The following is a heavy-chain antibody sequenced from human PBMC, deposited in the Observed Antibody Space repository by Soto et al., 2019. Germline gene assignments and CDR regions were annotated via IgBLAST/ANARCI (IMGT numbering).Heavy chain of an antibody. V-gene: IGHV2-26*01. Sequence: QVTLKESGPVLVKPTETLTLTCTVSGFSLSNARMDVSWIRQPPGKALEWLAHIFSNDEKSYSTSLKSRLTISKDTSKIQVVLTMTNMDPVDTATYYCARTVTIHCSGGSCRSYYMDVWGKGTTVTVSS. D-gene: IGHD2-15*01. J-gene: IGHJ6*03. CDR3: ARTVTIHCSGGSCRSYYMDV. CDR1: GFSLSNARMD. CDR2: IFSNDEK.